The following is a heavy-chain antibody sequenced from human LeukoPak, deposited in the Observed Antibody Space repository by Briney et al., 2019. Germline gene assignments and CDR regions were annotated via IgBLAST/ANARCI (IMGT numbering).Heavy chain of an antibody. J-gene: IGHJ5*02. Sequence: GGSLRLSCAASGFTFSSYEMNWVRQAPGKGLEWVSFITSSGNTMYYADSVKGRFTISRDNAKNSLYLQMNSLRADDTAVYYCARLRGKYWFDPWGQGTLVSVSS. CDR1: GFTFSSYE. V-gene: IGHV3-48*03. CDR2: ITSSGNTM. D-gene: IGHD4-23*01. CDR3: ARLRGKYWFDP.